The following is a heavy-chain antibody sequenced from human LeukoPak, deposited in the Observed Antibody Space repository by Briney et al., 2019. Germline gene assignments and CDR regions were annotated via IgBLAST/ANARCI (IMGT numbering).Heavy chain of an antibody. CDR3: ARDHAWAVAGLNFDY. CDR2: IYTSGST. D-gene: IGHD6-19*01. V-gene: IGHV4-61*02. Sequence: PSQTLSLTCTVSGGSISSGSYYWSWIRQPAGKGLEWIGRIYTSGSTNYNPSLKSRVTISVDTSKNQFSLKLSSVTAADTAVYYCARDHAWAVAGLNFDYWGQGTLVTVSS. CDR1: GGSISSGSYY. J-gene: IGHJ4*02.